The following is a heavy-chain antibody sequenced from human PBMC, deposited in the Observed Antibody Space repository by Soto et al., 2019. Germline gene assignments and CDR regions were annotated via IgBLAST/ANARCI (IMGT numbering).Heavy chain of an antibody. CDR2: MFYSGTA. J-gene: IGHJ4*02. V-gene: IGHV4-31*03. CDR3: ASAVDRDPPVY. CDR1: GASISRGGYS. Sequence: NPSETLSLTCTVSGASISRGGYSWSWIRQHPGKGLEWIGYMFYSGTAHYNPSLQSRVTLSLDTFNNHFYLNLTSMTVADSAVYYCASAVDRDPPVYWGPGTLVTVSS.